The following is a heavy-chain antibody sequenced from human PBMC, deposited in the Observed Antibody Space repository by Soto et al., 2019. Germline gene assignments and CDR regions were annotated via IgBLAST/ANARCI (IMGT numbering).Heavy chain of an antibody. CDR3: ASHDSSGSGFDY. CDR1: GGSISSGGYS. CDR2: IYHSGST. D-gene: IGHD3-22*01. Sequence: PSETLSLTCAVSGGSISSGGYSWNWIRQPPGKGLEWIGYIYHSGSTYYNPSLKSRVTISVDRSKNQFSLKLSSVTAADTAVYYCASHDSSGSGFDYWGQGTLVTVS. V-gene: IGHV4-30-2*01. J-gene: IGHJ4*02.